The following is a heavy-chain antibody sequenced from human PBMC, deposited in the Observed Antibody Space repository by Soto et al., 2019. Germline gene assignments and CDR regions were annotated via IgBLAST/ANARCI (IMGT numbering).Heavy chain of an antibody. CDR2: IIPILGIA. D-gene: IGHD2-15*01. Sequence: QVQLVQSGAEVKKPGSSVKVSCKASGGTFSSYTISWVRQAPGQGLEWMGRIIPILGIANYAQKFQGRVTLTADKSTSTAYMELSSLRSEDTAVYYCAREAVDCSGGSCYSGMYYYYYYMDVWGKGTTVTVSS. CDR1: GGTFSSYT. CDR3: AREAVDCSGGSCYSGMYYYYYYMDV. V-gene: IGHV1-69*08. J-gene: IGHJ6*03.